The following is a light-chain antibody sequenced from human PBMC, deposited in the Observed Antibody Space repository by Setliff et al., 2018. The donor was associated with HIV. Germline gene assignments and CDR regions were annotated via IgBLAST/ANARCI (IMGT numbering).Light chain of an antibody. V-gene: IGLV2-14*01. CDR2: EVR. CDR1: SRDVGGYNY. CDR3: SPYAITNTLP. J-gene: IGLJ1*01. Sequence: ALTQPASVSGSPGQSITISCTGTSRDVGGYNYVSWYQQHPGKAPKLIIYEVRNRPSGVSNRFSGSKSGNTASLTISGLQTEDEADYYCSPYAITNTLPFGTGTKVTVL.